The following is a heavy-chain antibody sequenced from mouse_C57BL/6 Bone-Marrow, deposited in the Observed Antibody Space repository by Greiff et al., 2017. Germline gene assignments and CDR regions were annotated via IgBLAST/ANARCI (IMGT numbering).Heavy chain of an antibody. D-gene: IGHD1-1*01. CDR3: ASLLYYYGSSYRYFDV. CDR2: ISYDGSN. V-gene: IGHV3-6*01. J-gene: IGHJ1*03. CDR1: GYSITSGYY. Sequence: DVKLVESGPGLVKPSQSLSLTCSVTGYSITSGYYWNWIRQFPGNKLEWMGYISYDGSNNYNPSLTNRISITRDTSKNQFFLKLNSVTTEDTATYYCASLLYYYGSSYRYFDVWGTGTTVTVSS.